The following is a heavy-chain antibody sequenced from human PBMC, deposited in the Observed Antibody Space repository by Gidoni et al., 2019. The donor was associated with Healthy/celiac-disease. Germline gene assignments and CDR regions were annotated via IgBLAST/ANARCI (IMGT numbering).Heavy chain of an antibody. CDR2: INSDGSST. Sequence: EVQLVESGGRLVQPGGSLRRTCAASGFTLSSYWMHWVRQAPGTGLLWVSRINSDGSSTSYAYSVKGRFTISRDNAKNTLDLQMNSLRAEDTAVYYCARESDVRGHFDYWGQGTLVTVSS. J-gene: IGHJ4*02. CDR1: GFTLSSYW. CDR3: ARESDVRGHFDY. V-gene: IGHV3-74*01. D-gene: IGHD3-10*02.